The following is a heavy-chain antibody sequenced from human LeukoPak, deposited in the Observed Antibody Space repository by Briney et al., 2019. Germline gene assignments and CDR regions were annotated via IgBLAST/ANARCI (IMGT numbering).Heavy chain of an antibody. CDR1: GFTFSSYA. V-gene: IGHV3-23*01. CDR3: AKGRLVVTATDY. Sequence: AGGSLRLSCAASGFTFSSYAMTWVRQAPGKGLEWVSTISTNGGSTYYADSVKGRFTISRDNSKNMLHLQMNSLRAEDTAVYYCAKGRLVVTATDYWGQGTLVTVSS. CDR2: ISTNGGST. J-gene: IGHJ4*02. D-gene: IGHD2-15*01.